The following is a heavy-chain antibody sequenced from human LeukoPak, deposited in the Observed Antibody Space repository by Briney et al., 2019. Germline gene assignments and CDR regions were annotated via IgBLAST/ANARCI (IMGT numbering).Heavy chain of an antibody. CDR3: ARGVTPSYCRRGNYFDY. J-gene: IGHJ4*02. CDR1: GGSFSGYY. D-gene: IGHD2-21*02. Sequence: PSETLSLTCAVYGGSFSGYYWSWIRQPPGKGLEWIGEINHSGSTNYNPSLKSRVTISVDTSKNQFSLKLSSVTAADTAVYYCARGVTPSYCRRGNYFDYWGQGTLVTVSS. V-gene: IGHV4-34*01. CDR2: INHSGST.